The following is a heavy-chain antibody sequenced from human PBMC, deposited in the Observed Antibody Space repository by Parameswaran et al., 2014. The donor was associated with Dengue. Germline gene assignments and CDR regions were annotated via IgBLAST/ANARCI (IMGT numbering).Heavy chain of an antibody. J-gene: IGHJ4*02. CDR3: ARFSQPPTLYSYGYGEIDY. D-gene: IGHD5-18*01. Sequence: WIRQPQEGLEWVSSISSSSSYIYYADSVKGRFTISRDNAKNSLYLQMNSLRAEDTAVYYCARFSQPPTLYSYGYGEIDYWGQGTLVTVSS. V-gene: IGHV3-21*01. CDR2: ISSSSSYI.